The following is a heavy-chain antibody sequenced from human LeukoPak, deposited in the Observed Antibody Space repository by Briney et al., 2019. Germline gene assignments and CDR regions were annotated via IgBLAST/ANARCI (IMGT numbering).Heavy chain of an antibody. Sequence: ASVKVSCKASGYTFTGYYMHWVLQAPGQGLEWMGWINPNSGGTNYAQKFQGRVTMTRDTSISTAYMELSRLRSDDTAVYYCARDGSSWLKAYYYYYYMDVWGKGTTVTVSS. CDR3: ARDGSSWLKAYYYYYYMDV. J-gene: IGHJ6*03. CDR1: GYTFTGYY. V-gene: IGHV1-2*02. D-gene: IGHD6-13*01. CDR2: INPNSGGT.